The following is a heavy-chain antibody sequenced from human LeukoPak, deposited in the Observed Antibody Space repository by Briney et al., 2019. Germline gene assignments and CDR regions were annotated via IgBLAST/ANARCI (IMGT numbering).Heavy chain of an antibody. CDR1: GGSFSGYY. Sequence: SETLSLTCAVYGGSFSGYYWSWIRQPPGKGLAWIGEINHSGGTKYNPSLKSRVTISVDTSKNQFSLKLSSVTAADTAVYYCARGPIIAYYFDYWGQGTLVTVSS. D-gene: IGHD2-21*01. V-gene: IGHV4-34*01. CDR2: INHSGGT. J-gene: IGHJ4*02. CDR3: ARGPIIAYYFDY.